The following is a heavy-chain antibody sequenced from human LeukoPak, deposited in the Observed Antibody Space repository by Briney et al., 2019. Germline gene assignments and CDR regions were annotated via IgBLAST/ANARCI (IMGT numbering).Heavy chain of an antibody. Sequence: SETLSLTCTVSSGSISSSYWSWIRQPPGKGLEWIGYISDSGSTNYNPSLKSRVTISVDTSKNQLFLKLRSVTTADTAVYYCATNSSWFDYWGQGTLVTVSS. CDR2: ISDSGST. CDR1: SGSISSSY. D-gene: IGHD6-13*01. CDR3: ATNSSWFDY. J-gene: IGHJ4*02. V-gene: IGHV4-59*01.